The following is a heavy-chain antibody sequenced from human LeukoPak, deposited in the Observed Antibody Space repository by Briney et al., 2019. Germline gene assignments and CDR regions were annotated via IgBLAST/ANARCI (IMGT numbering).Heavy chain of an antibody. Sequence: GSLRLSCAASGFTFLSYNMNWVRQAPGKGLEWVSSISSTSSSYIYYADSVKGRFTISRDNAKNSLYMQMNSLRAEDTALYYCASSRYDSSGYYGIIGYWGQGTLVTVSS. CDR2: ISSTSSSYI. CDR1: GFTFLSYN. D-gene: IGHD3-22*01. V-gene: IGHV3-21*01. J-gene: IGHJ4*02. CDR3: ASSRYDSSGYYGIIGY.